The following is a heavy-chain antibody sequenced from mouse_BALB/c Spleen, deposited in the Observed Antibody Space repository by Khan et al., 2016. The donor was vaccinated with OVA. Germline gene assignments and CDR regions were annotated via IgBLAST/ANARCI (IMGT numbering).Heavy chain of an antibody. CDR1: GYSFTGYF. CDR2: INPHIGET. V-gene: IGHV1-20*02. CDR3: ARIYGSDFDY. Sequence: VQLKQSGPELVKPGASVKISCKASGYSFTGYFMNWVMQSHGKSLEWIGRINPHIGETYYNQKFKGKATLTADESSSTAHMELRSLASEDSAVYYCARIYGSDFDYWGQGTPLTVSS. J-gene: IGHJ2*01. D-gene: IGHD1-1*01.